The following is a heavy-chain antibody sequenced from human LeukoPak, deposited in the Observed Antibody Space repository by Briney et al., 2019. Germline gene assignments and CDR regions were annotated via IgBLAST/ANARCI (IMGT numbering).Heavy chain of an antibody. J-gene: IGHJ3*02. CDR2: IYHSGST. V-gene: IGHV4-4*02. Sequence: SGTLSLTCAVSGGSISSSNWWSWVRQPPGKGLEWIGEIYHSGSTNYNPSLKSRVTISVDKSKNQFSLKLSSVTAADTAVYYCASRGFTMIGTDAFDIWGQGTMVTVSS. CDR3: ASRGFTMIGTDAFDI. CDR1: GGSISSSNW. D-gene: IGHD3-22*01.